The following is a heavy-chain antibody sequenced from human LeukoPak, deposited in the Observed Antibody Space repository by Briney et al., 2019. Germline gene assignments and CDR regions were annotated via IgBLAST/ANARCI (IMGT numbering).Heavy chain of an antibody. V-gene: IGHV3-33*01. CDR3: ARLGGSGSYTVDY. J-gene: IGHJ4*02. Sequence: GGSLRLSCAASGFTFKNYGMHWVRQAPGKGLEWVALIWYDGSNKYYADSVKGRFTISRDNSKNTLYLQMDSLGAEDTAVYSCARLGGSGSYTVDYWGQGTLVTVSS. CDR1: GFTFKNYG. CDR2: IWYDGSNK. D-gene: IGHD3-10*01.